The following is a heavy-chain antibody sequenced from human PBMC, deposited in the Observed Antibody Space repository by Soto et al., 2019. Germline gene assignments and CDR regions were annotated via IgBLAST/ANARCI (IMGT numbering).Heavy chain of an antibody. D-gene: IGHD4-17*01. Sequence: QAQLVQSGAEVKEPGASVKVSCKASGYSFTTSGITWVRQAPGQGLEWMGWISTYNGNTNYAQKLQDRVTLTTDTSTSTAYMELRSLRSDDTAVYYCARRLYGDYAYWGQGTLFTVSS. CDR1: GYSFTTSG. CDR2: ISTYNGNT. V-gene: IGHV1-18*01. CDR3: ARRLYGDYAY. J-gene: IGHJ4*02.